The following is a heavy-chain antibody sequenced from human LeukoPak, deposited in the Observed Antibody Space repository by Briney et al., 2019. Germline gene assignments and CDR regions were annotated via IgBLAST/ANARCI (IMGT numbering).Heavy chain of an antibody. CDR3: AKDLSSTVVRQGWFDP. J-gene: IGHJ5*02. Sequence: GGSLRLSCAASGFTFRSYSMNWVRQAPGRGLEWVSGISGSGGTTYYADSVQGRFTISGDNPKNTLYLQMNSLRAEDTAVYYCAKDLSSTVVRQGWFDPWGQGTLVTVSS. CDR2: ISGSGGTT. V-gene: IGHV3-23*01. D-gene: IGHD4-23*01. CDR1: GFTFRSYS.